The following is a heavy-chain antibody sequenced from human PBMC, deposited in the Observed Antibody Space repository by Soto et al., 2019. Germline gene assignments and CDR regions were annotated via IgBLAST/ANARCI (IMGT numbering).Heavy chain of an antibody. CDR3: ARAGRYSSSPNWFDP. Sequence: PSETLSLTCTVSGGSISSGGYYWSWIRQHPGKGLEWIGYIYYSGSTYYNPSLKSRVTISVDTSKNQFSLKLSSVTAADTAVYYCARAGRYSSSPNWFDPWGQGTLVTVS. J-gene: IGHJ5*02. V-gene: IGHV4-31*03. CDR2: IYYSGST. D-gene: IGHD6-13*01. CDR1: GGSISSGGYY.